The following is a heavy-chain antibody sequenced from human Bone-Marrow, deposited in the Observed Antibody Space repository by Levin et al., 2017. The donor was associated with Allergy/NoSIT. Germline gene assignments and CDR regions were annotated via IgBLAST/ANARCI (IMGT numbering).Heavy chain of an antibody. CDR1: GFTFNIYA. V-gene: IGHV3-23*01. D-gene: IGHD3-9*01. CDR2: ISGSGGEI. CDR3: AKGLVTVDMRHWFDP. J-gene: IGHJ5*02. Sequence: GESLKISCAASGFTFNIYAMSWVRQAPGKGLEWISIISGSGGEIHYADSVKGRFTISRDNSKNTLYLQMNSLRAEDTALHYFAKGLVTVDMRHWFDPWGLGTLVAVSS.